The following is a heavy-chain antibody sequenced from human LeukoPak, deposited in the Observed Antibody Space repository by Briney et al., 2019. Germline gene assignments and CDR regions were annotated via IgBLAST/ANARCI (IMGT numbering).Heavy chain of an antibody. CDR1: GYTFTSYG. CDR3: ARDRAIAAALLD. D-gene: IGHD6-13*01. V-gene: IGHV1-18*01. Sequence: EASVTVSCTASGYTFTSYGISWVRQAPGQGLEWMGWISAYNGNTNHAQKLQGRVTMTTDTSTSTAYMELRSLRSEDTAVYYCARDRAIAAALLDWGQGTLVTVSS. J-gene: IGHJ4*02. CDR2: ISAYNGNT.